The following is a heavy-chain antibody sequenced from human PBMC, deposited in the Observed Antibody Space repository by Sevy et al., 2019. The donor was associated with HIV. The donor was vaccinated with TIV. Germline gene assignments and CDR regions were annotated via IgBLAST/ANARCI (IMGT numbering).Heavy chain of an antibody. Sequence: GGSLRLSCAASGLTFSTYGMHWVRQAPGKGPEWVAVISYDGNIQYYADSVKGRLTVSRDNSKNTLYLQMNSLRAEDSAVYYCAKDQGGYNYAPGYWGQGTLVTVSS. CDR1: GLTFSTYG. CDR2: ISYDGNIQ. V-gene: IGHV3-30*18. D-gene: IGHD5-18*01. CDR3: AKDQGGYNYAPGY. J-gene: IGHJ4*02.